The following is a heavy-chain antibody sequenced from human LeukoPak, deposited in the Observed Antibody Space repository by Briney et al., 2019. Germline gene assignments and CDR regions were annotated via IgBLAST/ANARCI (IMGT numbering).Heavy chain of an antibody. J-gene: IGHJ6*02. CDR1: GYIFTSYD. D-gene: IGHD3-3*01. V-gene: IGHV1-8*01. CDR3: ARALYYDFWSGYYSGYYYGMDV. CDR2: MSPNSGNT. Sequence: ASVKVSCKASGYIFTSYDINWVRQATGQGLEWMGWMSPNSGNTGYAQKFQGRVTMTRNTSISTAYMELSSLRSEDTAVYYCARALYYDFWSGYYSGYYYGMDVWGQGTTVTVSS.